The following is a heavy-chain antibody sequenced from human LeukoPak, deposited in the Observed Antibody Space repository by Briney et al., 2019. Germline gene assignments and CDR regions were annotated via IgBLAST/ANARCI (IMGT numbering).Heavy chain of an antibody. Sequence: SETLSLTCAVYGGSFSGYYWSWIRQPPGKGLEWIGEINHSGSTNYNPSLKSRVTISVDTSKNQFSLKLSSVTAADTAVYYCARGRVEYSSSSYYYYYYMDVWGKGTTVTISS. CDR1: GGSFSGYY. CDR2: INHSGST. V-gene: IGHV4-34*01. J-gene: IGHJ6*03. D-gene: IGHD6-6*01. CDR3: ARGRVEYSSSSYYYYYYMDV.